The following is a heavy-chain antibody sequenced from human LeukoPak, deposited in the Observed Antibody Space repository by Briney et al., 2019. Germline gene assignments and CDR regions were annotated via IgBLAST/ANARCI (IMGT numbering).Heavy chain of an antibody. J-gene: IGHJ4*02. CDR1: GFTFSSYD. D-gene: IGHD5-24*01. Sequence: GSLRLSCAASGFTFSSYDMHWVRQATGKGLEWVSAIGTAGDTYYPGSAKGRFTISRENAKNSLFLQMTSLRAEDTAVYYCARDADGPLDYWGQGTLVTVSS. CDR3: ARDADGPLDY. V-gene: IGHV3-13*01. CDR2: IGTAGDT.